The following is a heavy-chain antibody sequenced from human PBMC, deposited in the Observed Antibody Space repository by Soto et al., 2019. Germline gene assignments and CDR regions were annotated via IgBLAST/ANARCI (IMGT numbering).Heavy chain of an antibody. CDR3: TRQWYYDIYYGMDV. Sequence: GGSLRLSCAASGFTFSGSAMHWVRQASGKGLEWVGRIRSKANSYATAYAASVKGRFTISRDDSKNTAYPQMNSLKTEDTAVYHCTRQWYYDIYYGMDVWGQGTTVTVSS. D-gene: IGHD3-9*01. CDR2: IRSKANSYAT. J-gene: IGHJ6*02. V-gene: IGHV3-73*01. CDR1: GFTFSGSA.